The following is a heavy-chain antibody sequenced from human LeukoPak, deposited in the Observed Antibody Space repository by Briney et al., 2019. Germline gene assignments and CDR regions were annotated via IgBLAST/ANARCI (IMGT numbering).Heavy chain of an antibody. V-gene: IGHV5-51*01. Sequence: GESLKISCKGSGYSFTNYWIGWVRQMPGKGLEWMGIIYPGDSDTRYSPSFQGQVTISADKSISTAYLQWSSLKASDTAMYYCATSTYYYYYGMDVWGQGTTVTVSS. CDR2: IYPGDSDT. CDR3: ATSTYYYYYGMDV. J-gene: IGHJ6*02. CDR1: GYSFTNYW.